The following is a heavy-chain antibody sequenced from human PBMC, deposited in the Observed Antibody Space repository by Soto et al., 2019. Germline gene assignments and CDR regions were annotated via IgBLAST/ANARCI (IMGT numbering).Heavy chain of an antibody. Sequence: QVQLVESGGGSVRPGGSLRLSCAASGFTFSSYGMHWVRQAPGRGLEWVAVISYDGSNKYYADSVKARFTISRDNSKNTLYLQMNSLRAEDTAVYYCAKDAYDFWSGLPKNWFDPWGQGTLVTVSS. CDR3: AKDAYDFWSGLPKNWFDP. D-gene: IGHD3-3*01. CDR2: ISYDGSNK. J-gene: IGHJ5*02. V-gene: IGHV3-30*18. CDR1: GFTFSSYG.